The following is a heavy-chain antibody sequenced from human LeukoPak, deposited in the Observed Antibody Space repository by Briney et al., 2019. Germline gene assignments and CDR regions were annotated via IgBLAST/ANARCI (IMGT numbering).Heavy chain of an antibody. Sequence: SETLSLTCTVSGGSISSGGYYWSWIRQHPGKGLEWIGYIYYSGSTYYNPSLKSRVTISVDTSKNQFSLKLSSVTAADTAVYYYARGGTVTWTFDYWGQGTLVTVSS. D-gene: IGHD4-4*01. CDR2: IYYSGST. CDR1: GGSISSGGYY. V-gene: IGHV4-31*03. CDR3: ARGGTVTWTFDY. J-gene: IGHJ4*02.